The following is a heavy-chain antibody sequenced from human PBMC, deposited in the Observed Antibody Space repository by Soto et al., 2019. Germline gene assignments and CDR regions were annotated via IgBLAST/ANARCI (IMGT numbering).Heavy chain of an antibody. V-gene: IGHV1-3*01. Sequence: EASVKVSCKASGYTFTSYDMHWVRQAPGQRLEWMGWINAGNGNTKYSQEFQGRATITRGTSASTAYMELSSLRSEDTAVYYCSSPAVAGYYYYGMDVWGQGTTVTVSS. D-gene: IGHD6-19*01. J-gene: IGHJ6*02. CDR1: GYTFTSYD. CDR2: INAGNGNT. CDR3: SSPAVAGYYYYGMDV.